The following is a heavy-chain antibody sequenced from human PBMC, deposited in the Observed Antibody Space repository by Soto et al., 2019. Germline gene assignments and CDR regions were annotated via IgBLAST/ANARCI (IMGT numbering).Heavy chain of an antibody. CDR1: GYTFTGYY. CDR3: ARDSSGKDYDILTGYYYYYYYMDV. D-gene: IGHD3-9*01. J-gene: IGHJ6*03. CDR2: INPNSGGT. V-gene: IGHV1-2*04. Sequence: QVQLVQSGAEVKKPGASVKVSCKASGYTFTGYYMHWVRQAPGQGLEWMGWINPNSGGTNYAQKFQGWVTMTRETSISTAYTELSRLRSDDTAVYYCARDSSGKDYDILTGYYYYYYYMDVWGKGTTVTVSS.